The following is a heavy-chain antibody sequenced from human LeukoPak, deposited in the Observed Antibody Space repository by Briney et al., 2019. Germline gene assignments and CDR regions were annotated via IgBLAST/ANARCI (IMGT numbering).Heavy chain of an antibody. CDR2: IIPIFGTA. V-gene: IGHV1-69*05. D-gene: IGHD3-10*01. J-gene: IGHJ6*03. CDR1: GGTFSSYA. Sequence: SVKVSCKASGGTFSSYAISWARQAPGQGLEWMGRIIPIFGTANYAQKFQGRVTITTDESTSTAYMELSSLRSEDTAVYYCATALDLWFGELFYMDVWGKGTTVTVSS. CDR3: ATALDLWFGELFYMDV.